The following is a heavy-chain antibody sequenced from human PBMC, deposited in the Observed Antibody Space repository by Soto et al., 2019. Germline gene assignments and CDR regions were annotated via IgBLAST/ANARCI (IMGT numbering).Heavy chain of an antibody. CDR1: GFTVSNYY. V-gene: IGHV3-53*01. J-gene: IGHJ4*02. CDR2: IYSAGPT. D-gene: IGHD1-1*01. Sequence: PGGSLRLSCAASGFTVSNYYMTWVRQAPGRRLQWVSVIYSAGPTYYADSVKGRFTISRDESKNSLFLQMDNLRAEDTATYYCARGKSTDAYNPLGYWGPGTLVTVS. CDR3: ARGKSTDAYNPLGY.